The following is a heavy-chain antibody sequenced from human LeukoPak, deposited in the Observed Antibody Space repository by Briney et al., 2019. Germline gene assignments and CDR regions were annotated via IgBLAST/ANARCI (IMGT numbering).Heavy chain of an antibody. CDR3: ARDPLSSGTPFDY. D-gene: IGHD6-19*01. V-gene: IGHV3-33*01. Sequence: GSSLRLSCAASGFTFSSYGMHGVRHAPAKGLEWVAVIWYDGSNKYYADSVKGRFTISRDNSKNTLYLQMNSLRAEDTAVYYCARDPLSSGTPFDYWGQGTLVTVSS. CDR2: IWYDGSNK. CDR1: GFTFSSYG. J-gene: IGHJ4*02.